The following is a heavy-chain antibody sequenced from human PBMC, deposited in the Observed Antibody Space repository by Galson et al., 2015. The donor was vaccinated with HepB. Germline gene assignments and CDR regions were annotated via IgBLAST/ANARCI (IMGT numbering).Heavy chain of an antibody. CDR2: INPDSGGA. Sequence: SVKVSCKAFGYTFTGYYIHWVRQAPGQGLEWMGRINPDSGGANYARKFHGRVTLTRDTSIDTAYMEVTRLTSDDTAIYYCARDLSGDFDYWGQGTLVTVSS. V-gene: IGHV1-2*06. CDR1: GYTFTGYY. D-gene: IGHD3-10*01. J-gene: IGHJ4*02. CDR3: ARDLSGDFDY.